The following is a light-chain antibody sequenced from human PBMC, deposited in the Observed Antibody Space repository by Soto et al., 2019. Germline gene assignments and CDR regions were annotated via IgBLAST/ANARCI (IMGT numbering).Light chain of an antibody. J-gene: IGLJ3*02. Sequence: SYELTQPPSVSVAPGQTARITCGGNNIGGRSVHWYQQKPGQAPVLVVYDDRDRPSGIPERFSGSNSGNTATLTISGVEVGDDAEYYCQVWDTDSDHVVFGGGTKVTVL. CDR3: QVWDTDSDHVV. V-gene: IGLV3-21*02. CDR1: NIGGRS. CDR2: DDR.